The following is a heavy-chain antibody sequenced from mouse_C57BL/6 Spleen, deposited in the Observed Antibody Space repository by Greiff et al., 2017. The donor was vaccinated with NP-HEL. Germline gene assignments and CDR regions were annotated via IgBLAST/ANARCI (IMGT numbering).Heavy chain of an antibody. CDR1: GYTFTEYT. V-gene: IGHV1-62-2*01. J-gene: IGHJ2*01. CDR2: FYPGSGSI. Sequence: QVQLQQSGAELVKPGASVKLSCKASGYTFTEYTIHWVKQRSGQGLEWIGWFYPGSGSIKYNEKFKDKATLTANKSSSTVYMELSRLTSEDSAVYFCARHEGELITTVVATPDFDYWGQGTTLTVSS. D-gene: IGHD1-1*01. CDR3: ARHEGELITTVVATPDFDY.